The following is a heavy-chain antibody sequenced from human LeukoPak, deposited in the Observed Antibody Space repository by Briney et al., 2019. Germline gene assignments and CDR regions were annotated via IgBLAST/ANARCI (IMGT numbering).Heavy chain of an antibody. V-gene: IGHV4-59*01. D-gene: IGHD6-13*01. CDR3: ARGWQQLTYYYYYMDV. Sequence: SETLSLTCTASGGSISSYYWSWIRQPPGKGLEWIGYIYYSGSTNYNPSLKSRVTISVDTSKNQFSLKLICVTAADTAVYYCARGWQQLTYYYYYMDVWGKGTTVTVSS. CDR2: IYYSGST. J-gene: IGHJ6*03. CDR1: GGSISSYY.